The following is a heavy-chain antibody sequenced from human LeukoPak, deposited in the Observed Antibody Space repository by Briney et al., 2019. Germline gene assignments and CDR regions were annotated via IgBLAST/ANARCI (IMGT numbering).Heavy chain of an antibody. Sequence: GGSLRLSCAASGFTFSSYAMNWVRQAPGKGLEWVAGISWNSGSIDYADSVKGRFTISRDNAKNTLHLQMNSLRAEDTAVYYCARGARGSGTASDYWGQGTLVTVSS. CDR2: ISWNSGSI. CDR3: ARGARGSGTASDY. CDR1: GFTFSSYA. D-gene: IGHD3-10*01. V-gene: IGHV3-9*01. J-gene: IGHJ4*02.